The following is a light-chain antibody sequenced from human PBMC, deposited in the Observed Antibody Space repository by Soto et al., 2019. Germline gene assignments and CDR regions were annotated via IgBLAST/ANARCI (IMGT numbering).Light chain of an antibody. V-gene: IGLV1-40*01. J-gene: IGLJ1*01. CDR3: QSYDSSLDYV. CDR1: SSNIGAGYA. Sequence: QSVLTQPPSVSGAPGQRVTISCTGSSSNIGAGYAVHWYQQLPGTAPKLLIYDNINRPSGVPDRFSGSKSGTSASLAITGLQAEDEADYYCQSYDSSLDYVFXTGTKVTVL. CDR2: DNI.